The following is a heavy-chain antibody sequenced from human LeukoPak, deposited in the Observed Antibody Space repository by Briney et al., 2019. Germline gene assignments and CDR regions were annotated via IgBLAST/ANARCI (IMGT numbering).Heavy chain of an antibody. Sequence: PSETLSLTCAVNGESFSGYFWSWIRLPPGKGLEWIGEINHSGNTNYNPSLKSRVTISIDTSQNHFSLKLSSVTAADTAVYYCAVVVQTPRKYNTGWYIDFWGQGTLVTVSS. D-gene: IGHD6-19*01. CDR2: INHSGNT. J-gene: IGHJ4*02. V-gene: IGHV4-34*01. CDR3: AVVVQTPRKYNTGWYIDF. CDR1: GESFSGYF.